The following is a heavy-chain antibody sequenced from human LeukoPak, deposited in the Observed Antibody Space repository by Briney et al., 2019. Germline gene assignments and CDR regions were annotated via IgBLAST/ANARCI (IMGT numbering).Heavy chain of an antibody. CDR2: IYTSGST. CDR1: GGSISSGSYY. D-gene: IGHD1-26*01. V-gene: IGHV4-61*02. Sequence: PSETLSLTCTVSGGSISSGSYYWSWIRQPAGQGLEWIGRIYTSGSTNYNPSLKSRVTILVDTSKNQFSLKLSSVTAADTAVYYCARGRRGGSYPFDYWGQGTLVTVSS. J-gene: IGHJ4*02. CDR3: ARGRRGGSYPFDY.